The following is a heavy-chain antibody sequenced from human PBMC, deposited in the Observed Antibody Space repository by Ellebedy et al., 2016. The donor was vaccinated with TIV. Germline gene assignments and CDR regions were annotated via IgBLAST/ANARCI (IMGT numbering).Heavy chain of an antibody. CDR2: INPNSGVT. CDR1: GYTSTGHY. J-gene: IGHJ6*02. CDR3: ARGALYYYAMDV. V-gene: IGHV1-2*02. D-gene: IGHD3-3*02. Sequence: ASVKVSXXASGYTSTGHYLHWVRQAPGQGLEWMGWINPNSGVTNYAQKFQGRVTMTRDRSISTAYMEVTRLRSDDTAVYYCARGALYYYAMDVWGLGTTVTVSS.